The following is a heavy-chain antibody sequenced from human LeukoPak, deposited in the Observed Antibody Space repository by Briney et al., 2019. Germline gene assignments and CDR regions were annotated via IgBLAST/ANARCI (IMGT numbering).Heavy chain of an antibody. CDR3: VKGELLWFGELEVFDY. Sequence: PGGSLRLSCAASGFTFSSYAMHWVRQAPGKGLEYVSAISSNGGSTYYADSVKGRFTISRDNSKNTLYLQMSSLRAEDTAVYYCVKGELLWFGELEVFDYWGQGTLVTVSS. J-gene: IGHJ4*02. CDR2: ISSNGGST. D-gene: IGHD3-10*01. V-gene: IGHV3-64D*06. CDR1: GFTFSSYA.